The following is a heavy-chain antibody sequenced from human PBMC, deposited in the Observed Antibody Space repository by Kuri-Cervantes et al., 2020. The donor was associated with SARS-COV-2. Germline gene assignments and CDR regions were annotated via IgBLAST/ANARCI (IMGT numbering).Heavy chain of an antibody. V-gene: IGHV1-3*01. CDR3: ALIPTLAYCGGDCYPDY. Sequence: ASVKVSCKASGYTFTSYAMHWVRQAPGQRLEWMGWINAGNGNTKYSQKFQGRVTITRDTSASTAYMELSSLRSEDTAVYYCALIPTLAYCGGDCYPDYWGQGTLVTVSS. CDR1: GYTFTSYA. J-gene: IGHJ4*02. CDR2: INAGNGNT. D-gene: IGHD2-21*02.